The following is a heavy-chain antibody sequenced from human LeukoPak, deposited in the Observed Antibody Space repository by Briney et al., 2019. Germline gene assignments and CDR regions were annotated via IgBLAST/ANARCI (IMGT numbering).Heavy chain of an antibody. Sequence: KPGGSLRLSCAVSGFTFSDTYMTWIRQAPGKGLESLSYISPSGTDISYADSVKGRFTISRDNAKNSLYLQMNSLRVEDTAVYYCARGPIAVAGTPHYYFDYWGQGTLVTVSS. CDR2: ISPSGTDI. V-gene: IGHV3-11*01. D-gene: IGHD6-19*01. J-gene: IGHJ4*02. CDR1: GFTFSDTY. CDR3: ARGPIAVAGTPHYYFDY.